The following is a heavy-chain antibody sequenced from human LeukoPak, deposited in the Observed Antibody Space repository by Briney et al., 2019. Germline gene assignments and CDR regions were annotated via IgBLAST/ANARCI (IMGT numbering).Heavy chain of an antibody. D-gene: IGHD3-10*01. CDR1: GYTFTSYG. CDR2: ISAYNGNT. CDR3: ARGGYYGWFGELWGSPYYYYMDV. Sequence: GASVKVSCKASGYTFTSYGISWVRQAPGQGLEWMGWISAYNGNTNYAQKLQGRVTMTTDTSTSTAYMELRSLRSDDTAVYYCARGGYYGWFGELWGSPYYYYMDVWGKGTTVTISS. J-gene: IGHJ6*03. V-gene: IGHV1-18*01.